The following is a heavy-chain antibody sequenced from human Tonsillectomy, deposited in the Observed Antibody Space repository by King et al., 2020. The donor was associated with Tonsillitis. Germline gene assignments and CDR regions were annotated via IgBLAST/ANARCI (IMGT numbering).Heavy chain of an antibody. D-gene: IGHD3-22*01. Sequence: QLVQSGAEVNKPGASVKVSCKASGYTFTGYYMHWVRQAPGQGLEWMGWINPNSGGTNYAQKFQGRVTMTRDTSISTAYMELSRLRSDDTAVYYCARTPYYYDSSGRAFDIWGQGTMVTVSS. J-gene: IGHJ3*02. CDR1: GYTFTGYY. CDR2: INPNSGGT. CDR3: ARTPYYYDSSGRAFDI. V-gene: IGHV1-2*02.